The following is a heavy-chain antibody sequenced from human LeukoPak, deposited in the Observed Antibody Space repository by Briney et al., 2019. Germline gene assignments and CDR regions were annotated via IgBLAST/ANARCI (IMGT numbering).Heavy chain of an antibody. D-gene: IGHD5-12*01. J-gene: IGHJ3*02. CDR1: GYSFTNYW. CDR2: INPNSGGT. V-gene: IGHV1-2*02. CDR3: ARSGYRARGAFDI. Sequence: GESLKISCKGSGYSFTNYWIGWVRQAPGQGLEWMGWINPNSGGTNYAQKFQGRVTMTRDTSISTAYMELSRLRSDDTAVYYCARSGYRARGAFDIWGQGTMVTVSS.